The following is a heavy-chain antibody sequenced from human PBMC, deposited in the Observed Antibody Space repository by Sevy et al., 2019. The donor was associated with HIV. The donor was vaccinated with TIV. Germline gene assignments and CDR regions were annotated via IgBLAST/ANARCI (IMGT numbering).Heavy chain of an antibody. D-gene: IGHD6-13*01. V-gene: IGHV3-53*01. Sequence: GGSLRLSCAASGFTVSSNYMSWVRQAPGKGLEWVSVIYSGGSTYYADSVKGRFTISRDNSKNTLYLQMNSLRAEDTAVYYCVTTGYSSSWYLHYGMDVWGQGTTVTVS. J-gene: IGHJ6*02. CDR3: VTTGYSSSWYLHYGMDV. CDR1: GFTVSSNY. CDR2: IYSGGST.